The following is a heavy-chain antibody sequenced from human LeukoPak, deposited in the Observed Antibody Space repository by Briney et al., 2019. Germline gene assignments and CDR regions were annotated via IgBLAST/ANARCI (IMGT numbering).Heavy chain of an antibody. CDR3: ARGDYGYDTGY. V-gene: IGHV4-59*01. D-gene: IGHD5-12*01. CDR2: ICYSGST. Sequence: SETLSLTCTVSGASISSYYWSWIRQPPGKGLEWIGYICYSGSTNYNPSLKSRVTISVDTSKIQVSLNLTSVTAVDTAVYYCARGDYGYDTGYWGQGTLVTVSS. J-gene: IGHJ4*02. CDR1: GASISSYY.